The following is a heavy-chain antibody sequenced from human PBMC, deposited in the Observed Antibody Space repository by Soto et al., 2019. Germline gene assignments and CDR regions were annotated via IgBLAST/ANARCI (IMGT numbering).Heavy chain of an antibody. D-gene: IGHD5-18*01. V-gene: IGHV3-23*01. J-gene: IGHJ5*02. CDR2: ISGSGGST. Sequence: GGSLRLSCAPSGFTFSNSAMTWVRQAPGKGLEWVSTISGSGGSTYYADSVKGRFSISRDNSKNTLSLQMNSLRADDTAVYYCARAXRASVRTALVRYNWFDTWGQGTLVTVSS. CDR3: ARAXRASVRTALVRYNWFDT. CDR1: GFTFSNSA.